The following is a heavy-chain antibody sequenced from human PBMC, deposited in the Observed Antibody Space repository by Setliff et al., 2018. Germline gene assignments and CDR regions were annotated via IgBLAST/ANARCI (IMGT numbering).Heavy chain of an antibody. CDR3: AKHRVRQLGILSWYFDL. CDR2: MNPNSGNT. CDR1: GYTFTSYD. Sequence: ASVKVSCKASGYTFTSYDINWVRQATGQGLEWMGWMNPNSGNTGYAQKFQGRVTITRNTSISTAYMELSSLRSEDTAVYYCAKHRVRQLGILSWYFDLWGRGTLVTVS. V-gene: IGHV1-8*03. J-gene: IGHJ2*01. D-gene: IGHD7-27*01.